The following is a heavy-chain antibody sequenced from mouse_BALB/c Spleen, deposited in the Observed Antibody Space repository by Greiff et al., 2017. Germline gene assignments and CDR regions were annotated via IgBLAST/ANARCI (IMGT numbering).Heavy chain of an antibody. J-gene: IGHJ1*01. CDR2: INSNGGST. V-gene: IGHV5-6-3*01. D-gene: IGHD4-1*01. CDR3: ARDLGGNWYFDV. Sequence: EVKLVESGGGLVQPGGSLKLSCAASGFTFSSYGMSWVRQTPDKRLELVATINSNGGSTYYPDSVKGRFTISRDNAKNTLHLQMSSLKSEDTAMYYCARDLGGNWYFDVWGAGTTVTVSS. CDR1: GFTFSSYG.